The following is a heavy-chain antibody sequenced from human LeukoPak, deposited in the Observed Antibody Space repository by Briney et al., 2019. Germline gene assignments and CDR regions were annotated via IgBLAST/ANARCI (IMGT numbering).Heavy chain of an antibody. J-gene: IGHJ3*02. CDR1: GFTFNNYA. CDR2: IGSDGKT. Sequence: GGSLRLSCAASGFTFNNYAMSWVRQAPGKGLEWVSAIGSDGKTYYADSVRGRFTISRDNSKNMLYLQINSLRADDTAVYYCARETTVTFPDAFDIWGQGTMVTVSS. D-gene: IGHD4-17*01. CDR3: ARETTVTFPDAFDI. V-gene: IGHV3-23*01.